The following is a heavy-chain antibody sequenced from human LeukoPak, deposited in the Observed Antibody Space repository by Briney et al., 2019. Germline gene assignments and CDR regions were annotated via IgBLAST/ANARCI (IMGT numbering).Heavy chain of an antibody. CDR1: GGSISSGGYY. D-gene: IGHD3-10*01. Sequence: SETLSLTCTVSGGSISSGGYYWSWFRQHPGKGLEWIGYIYYSGSTYYNPSLKSRVTISVDTSKDQFSLKLSSVTAADTAVYYCARGHYYGSGSYYGWFDPWGQGTLVTVSS. V-gene: IGHV4-31*03. J-gene: IGHJ5*02. CDR2: IYYSGST. CDR3: ARGHYYGSGSYYGWFDP.